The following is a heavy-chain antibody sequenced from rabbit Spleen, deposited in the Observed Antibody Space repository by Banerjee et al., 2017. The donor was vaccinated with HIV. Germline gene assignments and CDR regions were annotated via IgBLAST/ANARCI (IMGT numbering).Heavy chain of an antibody. D-gene: IGHD1-1*01. CDR1: GFSFSDRDV. Sequence: QEQLEESGGGLVKPEGSLTLTCKASGFSFSDRDVMCWVRQAPGKGLEWIACINTATGKAVCATWAKGRFTISKTSSTTVTLQMTSLTAADTATYFCARNYVNAFDPWGPGTLVTVS. V-gene: IGHV1S45*01. CDR3: ARNYVNAFDP. J-gene: IGHJ2*01. CDR2: INTATGKA.